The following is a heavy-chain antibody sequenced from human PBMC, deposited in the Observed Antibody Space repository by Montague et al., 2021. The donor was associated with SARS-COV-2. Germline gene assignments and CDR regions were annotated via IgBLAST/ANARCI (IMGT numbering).Heavy chain of an antibody. D-gene: IGHD3-22*01. CDR1: GASISSTNYY. CDR2: IYSSGVT. CDR3: ARIISHFDSDGPPSLFDH. J-gene: IGHJ4*02. V-gene: IGHV4-61*02. Sequence: TLSLTCTVSGASISSTNYYWSWIRQPAGKGLEWIGRIYSSGVTNYNPSLKSRVSISIDTSKNEFSLKLGSVTAADTAVYYCARIISHFDSDGPPSLFDHWGQGIRVTASS.